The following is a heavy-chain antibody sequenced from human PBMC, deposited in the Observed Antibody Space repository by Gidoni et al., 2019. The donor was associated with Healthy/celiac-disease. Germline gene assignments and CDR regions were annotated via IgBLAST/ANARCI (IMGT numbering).Heavy chain of an antibody. CDR2: ISGSGGST. CDR1: GFTFSSYA. D-gene: IGHD3-10*01. J-gene: IGHJ5*02. Sequence: EVQLLESGGVLVQPGGSLRLSCAASGFTFSSYAMSWVRQAPGKGLGWVSAISGSGGSTYYADSVKGRFTISRDNSKNTLYLQMNSLRAEDTAVYYCAKGGRGVSWFDPWGQGTLVTVSS. V-gene: IGHV3-23*01. CDR3: AKGGRGVSWFDP.